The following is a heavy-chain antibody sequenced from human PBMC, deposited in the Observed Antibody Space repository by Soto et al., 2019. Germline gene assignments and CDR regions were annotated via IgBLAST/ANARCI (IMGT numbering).Heavy chain of an antibody. CDR3: ARHGYYYDSSGLYYYGMDV. V-gene: IGHV4-30-4*01. J-gene: IGHJ6*02. CDR1: GGSISSGDYY. D-gene: IGHD3-22*01. CDR2: IYYSGST. Sequence: SETLSLTCTVSGGSISSGDYYGSWIRQPPGKGLEWIGYIYYSGSTNYNPSLKSRVTISVDTSKNQFSLKLSSVTAADTAVYYCARHGYYYDSSGLYYYGMDVWGQGTTVTVSS.